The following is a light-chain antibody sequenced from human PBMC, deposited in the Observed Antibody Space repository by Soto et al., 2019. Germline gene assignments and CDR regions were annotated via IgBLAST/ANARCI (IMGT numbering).Light chain of an antibody. J-gene: IGLJ1*01. CDR3: AAWDDSLNGYV. CDR2: SNN. CDR1: SSNIGSNT. V-gene: IGLV1-44*01. Sequence: QSVLTQPPSASGTPGQRVTISCSGRSSNIGSNTVNWYQQLPGTAPKLLIYSNNQRPSGVPDRFSGSKSGTSASLAISGHQSEDEADYYCAAWDDSLNGYVFGTGTKLTVL.